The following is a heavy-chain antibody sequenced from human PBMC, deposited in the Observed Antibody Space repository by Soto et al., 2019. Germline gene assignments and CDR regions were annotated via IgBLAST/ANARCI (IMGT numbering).Heavy chain of an antibody. CDR3: ARGLGITMVRGVLTPSMDV. J-gene: IGHJ6*03. CDR1: GGSFSGYY. Sequence: ASETLSLTCAVYGGSFSGYYWSWIRQPPGKGLEWIGEINHSGSTNYNPSLKSRVTISVDTSKNQFSPKLSSVTAADTAVYYCARGLGITMVRGVLTPSMDVWGKGTTVTVSS. CDR2: INHSGST. D-gene: IGHD3-10*01. V-gene: IGHV4-34*01.